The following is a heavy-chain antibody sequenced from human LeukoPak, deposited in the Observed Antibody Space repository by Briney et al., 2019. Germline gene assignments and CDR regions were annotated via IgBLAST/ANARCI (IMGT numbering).Heavy chain of an antibody. CDR2: IGTSAGST. V-gene: IGHV3-23*01. D-gene: IGHD3-10*01. CDR3: AKDPNWDRGY. J-gene: IGHJ4*02. CDR1: GFTFSSYT. Sequence: PGESLRLSCATSGFTFSSYTMTWVRQAPGKGLEYVSGIGTSAGSTVYADSVKGRFTISRDNSKNIVYLQMDSLRVEDTAVYYCAKDPNWDRGYWGQGTLVTVSS.